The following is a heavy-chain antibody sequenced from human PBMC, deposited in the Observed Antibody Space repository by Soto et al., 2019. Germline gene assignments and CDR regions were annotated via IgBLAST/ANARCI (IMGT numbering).Heavy chain of an antibody. CDR2: IYYSGST. CDR3: ARGIGCGGSCYLNWFDP. V-gene: IGHV4-31*03. J-gene: IGHJ5*02. D-gene: IGHD2-15*01. Sequence: QVQLQESGPGLVKPSQTLSLTCTVSGGSISSGGYYWSWIRQHPGKGLEWIGYIYYSGSTYYNPSLKSRVTISVDRSKNQFSLKLSSVTAADTAVYYCARGIGCGGSCYLNWFDPWGQGTLVTVSS. CDR1: GGSISSGGYY.